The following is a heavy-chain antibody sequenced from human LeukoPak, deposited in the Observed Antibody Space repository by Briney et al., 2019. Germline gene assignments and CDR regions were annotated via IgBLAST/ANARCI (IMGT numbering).Heavy chain of an antibody. J-gene: IGHJ4*02. Sequence: SETLSLTCAVSGGSISSSNWWSWVRQPPGKGLERIGEIYHSGSTNYNPSLKSRVTISVDKSKNQFSLKLSSVTAADTAVYYCARMVATTWAERDYFDYWGQGTLVTVSS. D-gene: IGHD5-12*01. CDR2: IYHSGST. CDR3: ARMVATTWAERDYFDY. CDR1: GGSISSSNW. V-gene: IGHV4-4*02.